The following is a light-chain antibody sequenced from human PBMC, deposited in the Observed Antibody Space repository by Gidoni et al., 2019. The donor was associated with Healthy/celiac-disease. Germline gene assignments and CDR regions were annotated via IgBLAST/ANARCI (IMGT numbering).Light chain of an antibody. CDR3: QQLNSYPPT. V-gene: IGKV1-9*01. CDR2: AAS. Sequence: DIQLTQSPSFLSASVGDRVTITCRASQGISSYLAWYQQKPGKAPKLLIYAASTLQSGVPSRFRGSGSGTEFTLTISSLQPEDFATYYCQQLNSYPPTFXGXTKVEIK. J-gene: IGKJ4*01. CDR1: QGISSY.